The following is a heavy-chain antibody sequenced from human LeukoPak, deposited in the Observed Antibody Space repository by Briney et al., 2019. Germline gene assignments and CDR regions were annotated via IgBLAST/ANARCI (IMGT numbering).Heavy chain of an antibody. CDR2: IIPIFGTA. V-gene: IGHV1-69*05. Sequence: SVKVSCKASGGIFSSYAISWVRQAPGQGLEWMGGIIPIFGTANYAQKFQGRVTITTDESTSTAYMELSSLRSEDTAVYYCARSSPGNYYYDSSGYFDYWGQGTLVTVSS. J-gene: IGHJ4*02. CDR1: GGIFSSYA. CDR3: ARSSPGNYYYDSSGYFDY. D-gene: IGHD3-22*01.